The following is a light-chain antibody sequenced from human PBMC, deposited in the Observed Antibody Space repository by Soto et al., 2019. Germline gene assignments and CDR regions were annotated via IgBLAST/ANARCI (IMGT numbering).Light chain of an antibody. CDR3: QQYGSSPMYS. CDR1: QSVSNSY. Sequence: EIVLTQSPGTLSLSPGERATLSCRASQSVSNSYVAWYQQKPGQAPRLLIYGASNRASGIPDRFSGSGSGADFTLTVNRLEPEDFAVYYCQQYGSSPMYSFGQGTRLEIK. CDR2: GAS. V-gene: IGKV3-20*01. J-gene: IGKJ2*03.